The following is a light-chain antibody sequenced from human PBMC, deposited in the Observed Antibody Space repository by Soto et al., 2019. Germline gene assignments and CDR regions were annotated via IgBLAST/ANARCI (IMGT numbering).Light chain of an antibody. Sequence: QSALTQPRSVSGSPGQSVTISCTGTSSDVSAYDYVSWYQHHPGRPPTLIIYDLNKRPSGVPDRFSGSKSGNTASLTISGLQTEDEAAYYCCSYAGTYAFVVFGEGTKVTVL. CDR1: SSDVSAYDY. V-gene: IGLV2-11*01. J-gene: IGLJ2*01. CDR2: DLN. CDR3: CSYAGTYAFVV.